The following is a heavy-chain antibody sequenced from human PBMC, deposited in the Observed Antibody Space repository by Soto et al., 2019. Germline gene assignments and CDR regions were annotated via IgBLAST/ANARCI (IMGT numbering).Heavy chain of an antibody. V-gene: IGHV4-39*01. CDR2: IYYSGST. J-gene: IGHJ3*02. CDR3: ARHYYDSSGYYLLFAFDI. CDR1: GGSISSSSYY. D-gene: IGHD3-22*01. Sequence: QLQLQESGPGLVKPSETLSLTCTVSGGSISSSSYYWGWIRQPPGKGLEWIGSIYYSGSTYYNPSLKSRVTISVDPSKNQFSLKLSSVTAADTAVYYCARHYYDSSGYYLLFAFDIWGQGTMVTVSS.